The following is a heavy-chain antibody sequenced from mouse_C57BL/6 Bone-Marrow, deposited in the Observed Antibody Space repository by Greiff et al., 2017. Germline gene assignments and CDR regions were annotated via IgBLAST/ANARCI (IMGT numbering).Heavy chain of an antibody. CDR3: ARGSRQLRPYYFDY. Sequence: QVQLQQPGAELVMPGASVKLSCKASGYTFTSYWMHWVKQRPGQGLEWIGEIDPSDSYTNYNQKFKGKSTLTVDKSSSTAYMQLSSLTSEDSAVYYCARGSRQLRPYYFDYWGQGTTLTVSS. V-gene: IGHV1-69*01. CDR2: IDPSDSYT. CDR1: GYTFTSYW. D-gene: IGHD3-2*02. J-gene: IGHJ2*01.